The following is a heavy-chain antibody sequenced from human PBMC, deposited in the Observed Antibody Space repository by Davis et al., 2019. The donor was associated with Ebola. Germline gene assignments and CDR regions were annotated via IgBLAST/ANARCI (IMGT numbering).Heavy chain of an antibody. CDR2: INPNSGGT. J-gene: IGHJ6*02. Sequence: ASVKVSCKASGYTFTSYDINWVRQATGQGLEWMGWINPNSGGTNYAQKFQGWVTMTRDTSISTAYMELSRLRSDDTAVYYCARERGWYENYYYGMDVWGQGTTVTVSS. CDR3: ARERGWYENYYYGMDV. D-gene: IGHD6-19*01. V-gene: IGHV1-2*04. CDR1: GYTFTSYD.